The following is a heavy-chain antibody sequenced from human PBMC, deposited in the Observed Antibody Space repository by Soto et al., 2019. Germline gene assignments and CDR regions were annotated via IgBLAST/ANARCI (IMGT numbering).Heavy chain of an antibody. CDR2: IYPGDSDT. V-gene: IGHV5-51*01. CDR3: ARQWGDSSWPDY. D-gene: IGHD6-13*01. Sequence: GESLKISCKGSGYIFTSYCIGWVRQMPGKGLESMAIIYPGDSDTRYSPSFQGQVSISVDKSITTAYLQWNSLKASDTAIYYCARQWGDSSWPDYWGQGTLVTVSS. J-gene: IGHJ4*02. CDR1: GYIFTSYC.